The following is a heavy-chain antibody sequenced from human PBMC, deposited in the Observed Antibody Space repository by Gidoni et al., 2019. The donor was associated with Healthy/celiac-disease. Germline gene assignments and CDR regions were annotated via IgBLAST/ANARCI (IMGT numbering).Heavy chain of an antibody. D-gene: IGHD3-9*01. J-gene: IGHJ4*02. CDR1: GGPFSSYA. Sequence: QVQLVQSGAEVKKPGSSVKVSCKASGGPFSSYAISWVRQAPGQGLEWMGGIIPIFGTANYAQKFQGRVTSTADESTSTAYMELSSLRSEDTAVYYCARDRKQRYFDGSDYWGQGTLVTVSS. V-gene: IGHV1-69*01. CDR2: IIPIFGTA. CDR3: ARDRKQRYFDGSDY.